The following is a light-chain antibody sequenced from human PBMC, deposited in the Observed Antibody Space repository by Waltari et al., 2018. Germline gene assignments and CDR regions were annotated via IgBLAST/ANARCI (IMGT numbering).Light chain of an antibody. CDR3: CSYAGDGAFV. Sequence: QSALTQPASVSGSPGQSITIPCTGTRNDVGGYKLVSWYQYHPGKAPKLLIYEATRRPSAISDRFSASKSDNTASLTISGLQTEDEADYFCCSYAGDGAFVFGGGTRLTVL. V-gene: IGLV2-23*02. CDR2: EAT. J-gene: IGLJ2*01. CDR1: RNDVGGYKL.